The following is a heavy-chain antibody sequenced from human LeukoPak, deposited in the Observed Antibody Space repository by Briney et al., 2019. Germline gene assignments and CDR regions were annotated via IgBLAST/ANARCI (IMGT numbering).Heavy chain of an antibody. CDR3: ARGYDSTSYVLTDI. CDR2: IYYSGSA. Sequence: SETLSLTCTVSGGSISSYYWSWIRQPPGKGLEWIGYIYYSGSANYNPSLKSRVTISVDTSKNQFPLKLSSVTAADTALYYCARGYDSTSYVLTDIWGQGTTVTVSS. D-gene: IGHD3-22*01. J-gene: IGHJ3*02. CDR1: GGSISSYY. V-gene: IGHV4-59*08.